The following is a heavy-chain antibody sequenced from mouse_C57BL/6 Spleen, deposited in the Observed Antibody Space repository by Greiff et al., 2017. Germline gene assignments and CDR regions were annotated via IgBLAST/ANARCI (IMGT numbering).Heavy chain of an antibody. CDR1: GFSLTSYG. V-gene: IGHV2-2*01. J-gene: IGHJ1*03. CDR2: IWSGGST. Sequence: VQLQQSGPGLVQPSQSLSITCTVPGFSLTSYGVHWVRPSPGKGLEWLGVIWSGGSTDYNADFISRLSISKDNSKSQVFFKMYSLQADDTAIYYCARKLGPWYFDVWGTGTTVTVSS. D-gene: IGHD4-1*01. CDR3: ARKLGPWYFDV.